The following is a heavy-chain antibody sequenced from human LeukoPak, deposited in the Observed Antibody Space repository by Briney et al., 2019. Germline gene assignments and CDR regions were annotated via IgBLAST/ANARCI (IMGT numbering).Heavy chain of an antibody. D-gene: IGHD6-13*01. Sequence: GESLKISCQGSGYNFPIYWIGWVRQMPGQGLEGMGIIYPDDSNTIYGPSFQGQVTISADKSINTAYLEWSSLKASDTAIYYCARQGAAGKYYYYYMDVWGKGTTVTVSS. CDR1: GYNFPIYW. CDR2: IYPDDSNT. V-gene: IGHV5-51*01. CDR3: ARQGAAGKYYYYYMDV. J-gene: IGHJ6*03.